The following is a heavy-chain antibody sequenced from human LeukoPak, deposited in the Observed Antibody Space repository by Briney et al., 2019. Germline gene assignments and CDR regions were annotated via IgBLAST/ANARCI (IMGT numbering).Heavy chain of an antibody. D-gene: IGHD1-26*01. V-gene: IGHV1-8*01. CDR1: GYTFTSYD. CDR3: ARSLWGSYYVY. J-gene: IGHJ4*02. CDR2: MNPNSGNT. Sequence: AASVTVSCKASGYTFTSYDINWVRQAPGQELERMGWMNPNSGNTGYAQKFQGRVTMTRNTSISTAYMELSSLRSEDTAVYYCARSLWGSYYVYWGQGTLVTVSS.